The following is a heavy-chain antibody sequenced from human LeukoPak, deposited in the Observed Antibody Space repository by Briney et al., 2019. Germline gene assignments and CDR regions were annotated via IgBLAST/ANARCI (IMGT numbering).Heavy chain of an antibody. J-gene: IGHJ3*02. CDR2: IYTSGST. D-gene: IGHD6-6*01. CDR3: ARSFRRHSSSSRDAFDI. CDR1: GGSISSYY. V-gene: IGHV4-4*07. Sequence: SETLSLTCTVSGGSISSYYWSWIRQPAGKGLEWIGRIYTSGSTNYNPSLKSRVTMSVDTSKNQFSLKLSSVTAADTAVYYCARSFRRHSSSSRDAFDIWGQGTMVTVSS.